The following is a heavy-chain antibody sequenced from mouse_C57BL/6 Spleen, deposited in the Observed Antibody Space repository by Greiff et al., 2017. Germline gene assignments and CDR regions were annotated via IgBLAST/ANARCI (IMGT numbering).Heavy chain of an antibody. V-gene: IGHV1-15*01. J-gene: IGHJ4*01. D-gene: IGHD2-5*01. CDR3: TTYSNHPYYAMDY. Sequence: VQLQQSGAELVRPGASVTLSCKASGYTFTDYEMHWVKQTPVHGLEWIGAIDPETGGTAYNQKFKGKAILTADKSSSTAYMELRSLTSEDSAVYYCTTYSNHPYYAMDYWGQGTSVTVSS. CDR1: GYTFTDYE. CDR2: IDPETGGT.